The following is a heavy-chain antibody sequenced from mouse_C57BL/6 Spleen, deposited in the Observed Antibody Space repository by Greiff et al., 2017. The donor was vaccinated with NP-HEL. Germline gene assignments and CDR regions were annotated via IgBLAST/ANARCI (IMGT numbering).Heavy chain of an antibody. CDR3: ARSDYYGSRGYYAMDY. D-gene: IGHD1-1*01. V-gene: IGHV1-54*01. CDR1: GYAFTNYL. J-gene: IGHJ4*01. Sequence: VQLQQSGAELVRPGTSVKVSCKASGYAFTNYLIEWVKQRPGQGLEWIGVINPGSGGTNYNEKFKGKATLTADKSSSTAYMQLSSLTSEDSAVYFCARSDYYGSRGYYAMDYWGQGTSVTVSS. CDR2: INPGSGGT.